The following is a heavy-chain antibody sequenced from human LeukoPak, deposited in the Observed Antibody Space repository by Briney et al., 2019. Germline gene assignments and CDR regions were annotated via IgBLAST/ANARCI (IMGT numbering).Heavy chain of an antibody. D-gene: IGHD1-26*01. V-gene: IGHV3-30*03. CDR2: ISYDGSNK. J-gene: IGHJ4*02. Sequence: GGSLRLSCAASGFTVSSNYMSWVRQAPGKGLEWVAVISYDGSNKYYADSVKGRFTISRDNSKNTLYLQMNSLRAEDTAVYYCASDYSGSLPWGQGTLVTVSS. CDR3: ASDYSGSLP. CDR1: GFTVSSNY.